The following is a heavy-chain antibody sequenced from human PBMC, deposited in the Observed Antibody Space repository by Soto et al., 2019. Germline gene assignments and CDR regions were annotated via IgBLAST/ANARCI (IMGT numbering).Heavy chain of an antibody. Sequence: SVEVSCKASGGTFSSYAISWVRQAPGQGLEWMGGIIPIFGTANYAQKFQGRVTITADKSTSTAYMELSSLRSEDTAVYYCARAPDYYDSSGYYSPDYYYFDYWGQGTLVTVSS. J-gene: IGHJ4*02. CDR1: GGTFSSYA. D-gene: IGHD3-22*01. CDR2: IIPIFGTA. CDR3: ARAPDYYDSSGYYSPDYYYFDY. V-gene: IGHV1-69*06.